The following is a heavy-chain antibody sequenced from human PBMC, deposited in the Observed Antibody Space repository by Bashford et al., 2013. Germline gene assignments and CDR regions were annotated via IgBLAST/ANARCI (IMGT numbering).Heavy chain of an antibody. CDR2: IWYDGSNK. D-gene: IGHD2/OR15-2a*01. V-gene: IGHV3-33*01. Sequence: VRQAPGKGLEWVAIIWYDGSNKYYADSVKGRFTISRDNTKNTLYLQMNSLRAEDTAVYYCARDTSDKDFDYWGQGTLVTVSS. J-gene: IGHJ4*02. CDR3: ARDTSDKDFDY.